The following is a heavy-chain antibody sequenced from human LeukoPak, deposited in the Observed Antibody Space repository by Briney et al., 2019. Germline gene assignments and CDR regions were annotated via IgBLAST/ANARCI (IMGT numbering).Heavy chain of an antibody. Sequence: SETLSLTCTVSGGSISSSNYYWGRIRQPPGKGLEWIGTIYYSGSTYYNPSLKSRITISVDTSKNQFSLKMRSVTAADTAVYYCARPTSKLGSFDYWGQGTLVTVSS. V-gene: IGHV4-39*01. D-gene: IGHD2/OR15-2a*01. CDR2: IYYSGST. CDR3: ARPTSKLGSFDY. J-gene: IGHJ4*02. CDR1: GGSISSSNYY.